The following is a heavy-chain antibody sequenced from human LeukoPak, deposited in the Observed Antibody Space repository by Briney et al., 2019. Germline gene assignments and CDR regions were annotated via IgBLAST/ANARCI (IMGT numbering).Heavy chain of an antibody. D-gene: IGHD5-12*01. V-gene: IGHV5-51*01. J-gene: IGHJ4*02. Sequence: GESLKISCNGSGYSFTRYWIGWVRQMPGKGLEWMGIIYPADSDTRYSPSFQGQVTISADKSISTAYLQWSILKASDTAMYYCARVGRYSGYEGDYWGQGTLVTVSS. CDR1: GYSFTRYW. CDR3: ARVGRYSGYEGDY. CDR2: IYPADSDT.